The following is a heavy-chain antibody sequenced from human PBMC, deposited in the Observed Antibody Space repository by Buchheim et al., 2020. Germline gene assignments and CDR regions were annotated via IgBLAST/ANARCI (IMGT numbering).Heavy chain of an antibody. Sequence: QVQLVESGGGVVQPGRSLRLSCAASGFTFSSYGMHWVRQAPGKGLEWVAVIWYDGSNKYYADSVKGRFTISRDNSKNTLYLQMNSLRAEDTAVYYCARELELRNYYYGMDVWGQGTT. J-gene: IGHJ6*02. D-gene: IGHD1-7*01. CDR3: ARELELRNYYYGMDV. CDR2: IWYDGSNK. V-gene: IGHV3-33*01. CDR1: GFTFSSYG.